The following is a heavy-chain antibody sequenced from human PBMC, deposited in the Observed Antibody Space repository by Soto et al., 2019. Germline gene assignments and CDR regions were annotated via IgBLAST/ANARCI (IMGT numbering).Heavy chain of an antibody. V-gene: IGHV1-8*01. CDR1: GYTFTSYD. CDR2: MNPNSGNT. J-gene: IGHJ4*02. D-gene: IGHD2-2*01. Sequence: QVQLVQSGAEVKKPGASVKVSCKASGYTFTSYDINWVRQATGQGLEWMGWMNPNSGNTGYAQKFQGRVTMTRNTSRSTAYMELSSLRSEDTAVYYCAIGGCIITSCYEGGVYYFDYWGQGTLVTVSS. CDR3: AIGGCIITSCYEGGVYYFDY.